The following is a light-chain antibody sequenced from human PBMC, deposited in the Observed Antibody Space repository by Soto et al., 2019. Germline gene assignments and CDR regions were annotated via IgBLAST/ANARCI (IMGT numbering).Light chain of an antibody. J-gene: IGLJ2*01. V-gene: IGLV2-14*01. CDR1: TSDVGGYNY. Sequence: QSALTQPASVSGSPGQSIAISCTGTTSDVGGYNYVSWYQQHPDKAPKLLIFDVSIRPSGVSNRFSGSKSGNTASLTISGLQAEDEADYYCSSYTSSATVVFGGGTKLTVL. CDR3: SSYTSSATVV. CDR2: DVS.